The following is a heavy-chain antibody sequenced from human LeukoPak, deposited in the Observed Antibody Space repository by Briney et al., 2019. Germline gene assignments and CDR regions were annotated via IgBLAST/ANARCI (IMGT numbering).Heavy chain of an antibody. CDR1: GFTFSSYW. Sequence: AGGSLRLSCAASGFTFSSYWMHWVRQAPGKGLVWVSRINSDGSSTSYADSVKGRFTISRDNAKNTLYLQMNSLRAEDTAVYYCAMEMATSDAFDIWGQGTMVTVSS. CDR3: AMEMATSDAFDI. J-gene: IGHJ3*02. CDR2: INSDGSST. D-gene: IGHD5-24*01. V-gene: IGHV3-74*01.